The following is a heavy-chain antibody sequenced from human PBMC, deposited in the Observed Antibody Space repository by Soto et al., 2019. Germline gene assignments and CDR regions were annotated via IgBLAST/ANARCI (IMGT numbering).Heavy chain of an antibody. Sequence: RXESLKLSCKGSGYSFTSYWIGWVRQMPGKGLEWMGFIYPGDSDTRYSPSFQGQVTISADKSISTAYLQWSSLKASDTAMYYCARNSIGHGHSYGMDVWGQGTTVTVS. V-gene: IGHV5-51*01. D-gene: IGHD4-4*01. CDR3: ARNSIGHGHSYGMDV. J-gene: IGHJ6*02. CDR2: IYPGDSDT. CDR1: GYSFTSYW.